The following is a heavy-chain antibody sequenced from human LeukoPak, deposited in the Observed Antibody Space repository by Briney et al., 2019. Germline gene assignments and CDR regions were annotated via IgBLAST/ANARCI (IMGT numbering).Heavy chain of an antibody. CDR1: GGTFISHA. Sequence: SVKVSCKASGGTFISHAISWVRQAPGQGLEWMGGIIPIFGTANYAQKFQGRVTITADESTSTAYMELSSLRSEDTAVYYCASRQQKYYYYGMDVWGQGTTVTVSS. J-gene: IGHJ6*02. V-gene: IGHV1-69*01. CDR2: IIPIFGTA. CDR3: ASRQQKYYYYGMDV.